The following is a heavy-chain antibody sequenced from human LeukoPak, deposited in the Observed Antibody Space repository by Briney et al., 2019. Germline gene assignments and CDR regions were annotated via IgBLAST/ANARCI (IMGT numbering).Heavy chain of an antibody. D-gene: IGHD1-26*01. Sequence: GGSLRLSCAASGFTFSSYSMNWVRQAPGKGLEWVSYISSSSSIIYYADSVKGRFTISRDNAKNSLYLQMNSLRAEDTAVYYCARDRGSYIPDAFDIWGQGTMVTVSS. CDR1: GFTFSSYS. V-gene: IGHV3-48*01. J-gene: IGHJ3*02. CDR3: ARDRGSYIPDAFDI. CDR2: ISSSSSII.